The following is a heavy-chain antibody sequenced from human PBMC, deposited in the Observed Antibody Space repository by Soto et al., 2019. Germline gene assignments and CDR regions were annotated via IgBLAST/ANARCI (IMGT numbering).Heavy chain of an antibody. V-gene: IGHV3-64*01. CDR1: GFTFSSYA. J-gene: IGHJ4*02. Sequence: EVQLVESGGGLVQPGGSLRLSCAASGFTFSSYAMHWVRQAPGKGLEYVSDISSNGGSTDYANSLKGRFTSSSDNSTTTLYLQMVSLRAEDMAVYYCARRGYSGYEIDYWGQGTLVTVSS. CDR2: ISSNGGST. D-gene: IGHD5-12*01. CDR3: ARRGYSGYEIDY.